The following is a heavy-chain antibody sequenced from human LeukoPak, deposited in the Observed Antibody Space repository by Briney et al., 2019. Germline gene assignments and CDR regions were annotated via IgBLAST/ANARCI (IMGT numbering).Heavy chain of an antibody. V-gene: IGHV4-34*01. Sequence: GSLRLSCAASGFTFSDYYMSWIRQAPGKGLEWIGEINHSGSTNYNPSLKSRVTISVDTSKNQFSLKLSSVTAADTAVYYCASTHLYSSSPLGYWGQGTLVTVSS. J-gene: IGHJ4*02. CDR2: INHSGST. D-gene: IGHD6-13*01. CDR1: GFTFSDYY. CDR3: ASTHLYSSSPLGY.